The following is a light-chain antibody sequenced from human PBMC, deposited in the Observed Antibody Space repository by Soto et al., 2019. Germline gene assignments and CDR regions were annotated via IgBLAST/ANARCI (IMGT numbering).Light chain of an antibody. J-gene: IGLJ1*01. Sequence: QSVLTQPRSVSGSPGQSVTISCTGTSNDVGGYNYDSWYQQHPGKAPKLMIYDVNKRPSGVPDRFSGSKSGNAASLTISGLQAEDEANYYCCSYAGRSSYVFGTGTMLTVL. CDR2: DVN. CDR3: CSYAGRSSYV. V-gene: IGLV2-11*01. CDR1: SNDVGGYNY.